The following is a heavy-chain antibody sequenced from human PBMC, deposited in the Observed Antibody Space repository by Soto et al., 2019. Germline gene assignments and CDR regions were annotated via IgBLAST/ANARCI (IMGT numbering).Heavy chain of an antibody. CDR3: ARTYSSSWYYYYYYYGMDV. J-gene: IGHJ6*02. V-gene: IGHV3-30-3*01. D-gene: IGHD6-13*01. CDR2: ISYDGSNK. Sequence: PGGSLRLSCAASGFTFSSYAMHWVRQAPGKGLEWVAVISYDGSNKYYADSVKGRFTISRDNSKNTLYLQMNSLRAEDTAVYYCARTYSSSWYYYYYYYGMDVWGQGTTVTVSS. CDR1: GFTFSSYA.